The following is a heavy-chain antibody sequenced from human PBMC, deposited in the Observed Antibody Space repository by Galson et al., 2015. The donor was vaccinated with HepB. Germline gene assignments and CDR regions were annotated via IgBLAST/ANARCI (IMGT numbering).Heavy chain of an antibody. Sequence: SLRLSCAASGFTFGLYAMSWFRQPPGKGLEWVGFIRSKVYAGTTEYAASVRGRFIISRDDSKSIAYLQMNSLKTEDTAVYYCTRAEITMIVEGFAFDIWGQGTMVTVSS. D-gene: IGHD3-22*01. CDR1: GFTFGLYA. CDR3: TRAEITMIVEGFAFDI. J-gene: IGHJ3*02. CDR2: IRSKVYAGTT. V-gene: IGHV3-49*03.